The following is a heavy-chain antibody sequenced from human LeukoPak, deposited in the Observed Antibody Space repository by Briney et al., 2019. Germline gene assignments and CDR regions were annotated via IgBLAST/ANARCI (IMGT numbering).Heavy chain of an antibody. CDR3: ARDHGPNWFDP. CDR2: IYSGGST. CDR1: GFTFSSYE. D-gene: IGHD5-24*01. J-gene: IGHJ5*02. Sequence: QTGGSLRLSCAASGFTFSSYEMNWVRQAPGKGLEWVSVIYSGGSTYYADSVKGRFTISRDNSKNTLYLQMNSLRAEDTAVYYCARDHGPNWFDPWGQGTLVTVSS. V-gene: IGHV3-66*01.